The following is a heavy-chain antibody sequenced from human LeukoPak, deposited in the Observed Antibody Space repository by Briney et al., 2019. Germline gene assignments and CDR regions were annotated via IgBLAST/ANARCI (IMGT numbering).Heavy chain of an antibody. V-gene: IGHV3-23*01. Sequence: RSGGSLRLSCAAPGFTFSSYAMSWVRQAPGKGLEWVSAISGSGGSTYYADSVRGRFTISRDNSKNTLYLQMNSLRAEDTAVYNCAKDFIATPPHAFDIWGQGTMVTVSS. CDR2: ISGSGGST. CDR3: AKDFIATPPHAFDI. J-gene: IGHJ3*02. CDR1: GFTFSSYA. D-gene: IGHD6-13*01.